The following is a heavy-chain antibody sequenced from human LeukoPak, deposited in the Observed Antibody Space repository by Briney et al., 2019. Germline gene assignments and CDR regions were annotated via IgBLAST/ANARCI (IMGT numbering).Heavy chain of an antibody. CDR2: INNNGGST. CDR1: GFSFSSYS. CDR3: ARDGTYDMIVVVITEGYYFDY. Sequence: GGSLRLSCVASGFSFSSYSIHWVRQAPGKGLEYVSAINNNGGSTFYADSVKGRFTISRDNSKNTLYLQMGSLRAEDTAVYYCARDGTYDMIVVVITEGYYFDYWGQGTLVTVSS. D-gene: IGHD3-22*01. V-gene: IGHV3-64*02. J-gene: IGHJ4*02.